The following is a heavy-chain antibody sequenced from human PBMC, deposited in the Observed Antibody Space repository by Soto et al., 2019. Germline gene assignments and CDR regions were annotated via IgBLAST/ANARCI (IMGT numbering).Heavy chain of an antibody. CDR3: ARDATRMATITGGIDY. Sequence: TSETLSLTCTVSGGSISSGGYYWSWIRQHPGKGLEWIGYIYYSGSTYYNPSLKSRVTISVDTSKNQFSLKLSSVTAADTAVYYCARDATRMATITGGIDYWGQGTLVTVSS. D-gene: IGHD5-12*01. J-gene: IGHJ4*02. CDR2: IYYSGST. V-gene: IGHV4-31*03. CDR1: GGSISSGGYY.